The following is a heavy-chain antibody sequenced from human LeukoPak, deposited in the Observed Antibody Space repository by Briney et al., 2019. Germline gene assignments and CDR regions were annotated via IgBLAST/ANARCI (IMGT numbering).Heavy chain of an antibody. V-gene: IGHV1-18*01. CDR3: ARDGMGATGDDPFDY. CDR2: ISAYNGNT. J-gene: IGHJ4*02. Sequence: ASVKVSCKASGYTFTSHGISWVRQAPGQGLEWMGWISAYNGNTNYTQKLQGRVTMTTDTSTSTAYMELRSLRSDDTAVYYCARDGMGATGDDPFDYWGQGTLVTVSS. D-gene: IGHD1-26*01. CDR1: GYTFTSHG.